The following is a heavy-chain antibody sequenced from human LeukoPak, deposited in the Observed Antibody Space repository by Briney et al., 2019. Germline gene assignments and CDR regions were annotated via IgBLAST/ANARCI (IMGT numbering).Heavy chain of an antibody. D-gene: IGHD3-10*01. CDR3: ARGSRRFDP. V-gene: IGHV3-20*04. CDR2: IKWNGGRT. CDR1: GFTLDDYG. Sequence: GGSLRLSCAASGFTLDDYGMSWVRHAEGKGMEWVSGIKWNGGRTVYAESVKGRLTISRDNAKNSLYLQMNSLRAEDTSLYYCARGSRRFDPWGQGTLVTVSS. J-gene: IGHJ5*02.